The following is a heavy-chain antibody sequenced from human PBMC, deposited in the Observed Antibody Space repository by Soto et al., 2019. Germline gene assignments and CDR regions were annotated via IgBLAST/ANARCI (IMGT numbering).Heavy chain of an antibody. J-gene: IGHJ4*02. V-gene: IGHV4-39*01. CDR1: GGSISSSSYY. D-gene: IGHD4-17*01. Sequence: QLQLQESGPGLVKPSETLSLTCTVSGGSISSSSYYWGWIRQPPGKGLEWIGSIYYSGSTYYNPSLKSRVTISVDTSKNQFSLNLSSVTAADTAVYYCARRSQRSVTTDYWGQGTLVTVSS. CDR3: ARRSQRSVTTDY. CDR2: IYYSGST.